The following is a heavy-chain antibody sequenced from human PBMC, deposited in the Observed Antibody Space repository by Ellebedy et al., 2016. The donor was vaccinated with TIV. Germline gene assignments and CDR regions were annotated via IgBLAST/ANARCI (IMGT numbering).Heavy chain of an antibody. Sequence: GESLKISCAASGFTFSTYWMSWVRQAPGKGLDSVANIKPHGTEKDSVDSVKGRFTISRDNSKNSLDRQMNSLRAEDTAVYYCARAASGIVVVNHWGYWGQGTLVTGSS. CDR2: IKPHGTEK. CDR1: GFTFSTYW. V-gene: IGHV3-7*01. D-gene: IGHD3-22*01. J-gene: IGHJ4*02. CDR3: ARAASGIVVVNHWGY.